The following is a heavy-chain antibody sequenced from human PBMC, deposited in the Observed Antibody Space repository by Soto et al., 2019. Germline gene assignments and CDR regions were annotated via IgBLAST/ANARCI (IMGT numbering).Heavy chain of an antibody. CDR3: ARVPRGGYNWFDH. Sequence: QVQLQESGPGLVKPSQTLSLTCTVSGGSISSGDYYWSWIRQPPGKGLDWIGYIYYSGSTYYNPSLRSRFTISVDTSKNQFSLKQSSVTAADTAVYYCARVPRGGYNWFDHWGQGTLVTVSS. V-gene: IGHV4-30-4*01. D-gene: IGHD2-15*01. CDR1: GGSISSGDYY. J-gene: IGHJ5*02. CDR2: IYYSGST.